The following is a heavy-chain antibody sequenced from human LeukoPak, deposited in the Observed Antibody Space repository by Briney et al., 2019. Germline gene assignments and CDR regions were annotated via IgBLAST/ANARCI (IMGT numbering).Heavy chain of an antibody. CDR2: IYSGGST. D-gene: IGHD6-13*01. CDR3: ARASSSSWSPFDY. J-gene: IGHJ4*02. CDR1: GFTVSSNY. Sequence: GGSLRLSCAASGFTVSSNYMSWVRQAPGKGLEWVSVIYSGGSTYYADSVKGRFTISRDNSKNTLYLQMNSLRAEDTAVYYCARASSSSWSPFDYWGQGTLVTVSS. V-gene: IGHV3-53*01.